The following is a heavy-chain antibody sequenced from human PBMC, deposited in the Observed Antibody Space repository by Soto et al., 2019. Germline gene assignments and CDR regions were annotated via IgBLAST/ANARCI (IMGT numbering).Heavy chain of an antibody. D-gene: IGHD2-15*01. V-gene: IGHV1-24*01. CDR3: ATARVVVAASNFDY. Sequence: ASVKVSCKVSGYTLTELSMHWVRQAPGKGLEWMGGFDPEDGETIYAQKFQGRVTMTEDTFTDTAYMELSSLRSEDTAVYYCATARVVVAASNFDYWGQGTLVTVSS. CDR1: GYTLTELS. CDR2: FDPEDGET. J-gene: IGHJ4*02.